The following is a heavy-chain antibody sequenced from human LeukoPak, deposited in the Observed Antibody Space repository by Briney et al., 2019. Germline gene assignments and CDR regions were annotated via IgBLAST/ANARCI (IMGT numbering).Heavy chain of an antibody. CDR3: VKDRTGTYTLDY. Sequence: PGGSLRLSCAATGFTFSNYAIHWGRQAPGKALEWVAFISDDGSRQHYADSVKGRFTISRDNSKNTLNLQMNSLRAEDTAVYYCVKDRTGTYTLDYWGQGTLVTVSS. J-gene: IGHJ4*02. D-gene: IGHD3-10*01. V-gene: IGHV3-30-3*01. CDR1: GFTFSNYA. CDR2: ISDDGSRQ.